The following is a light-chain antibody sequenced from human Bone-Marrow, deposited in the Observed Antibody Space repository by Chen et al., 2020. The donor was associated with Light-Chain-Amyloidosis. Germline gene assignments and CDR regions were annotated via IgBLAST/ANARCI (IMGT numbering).Light chain of an antibody. Sequence: SHELTQPPSVSVSPGQTARITCSGAALTKQSPYWLQQKPCQAPILVMYKDSERPSRIHERVSGSSSGTTVTLAMSGIQAEDEADYCLQSADSNGLNVMFSGGSKLTIL. CDR2: KDS. CDR3: QSADSNGLNVM. J-gene: IGLJ3*02. CDR1: ALTKQS. V-gene: IGLV3-25*03.